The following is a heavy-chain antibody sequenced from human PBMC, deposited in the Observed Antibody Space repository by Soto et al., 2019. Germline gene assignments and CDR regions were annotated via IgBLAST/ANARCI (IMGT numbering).Heavy chain of an antibody. CDR3: ARSFYYGSGSFS. CDR1: GGSISSNSYY. V-gene: IGHV4-39*01. D-gene: IGHD3-10*01. Sequence: QLHLQESGPGLVKPSETLSLTCTVSGGSISSNSYYWCWIRQPPATGVEWIGSIYYSGSTYYNPYLKSRITISVDTCTIQFPLKLRSVTAADTAVYYCARSFYYGSGSFSWGQGTLVTVSS. CDR2: IYYSGST. J-gene: IGHJ5*02.